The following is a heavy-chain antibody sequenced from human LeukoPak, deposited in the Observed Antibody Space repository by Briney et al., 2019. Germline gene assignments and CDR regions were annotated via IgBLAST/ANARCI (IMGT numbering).Heavy chain of an antibody. CDR3: ARDDYGDYVVNY. CDR1: GGSISSGDYY. V-gene: IGHV4-30-4*01. J-gene: IGHJ4*02. Sequence: SETLSLTCTVSGGSISSGDYYWSWIRQPPGKGLEWIGYIYYSGSTYYNPSLKSRVTISVDTSKNQFSLKLSSVTAADTAVYYCARDDYGDYVVNYWGQGTLVTVSS. D-gene: IGHD4-17*01. CDR2: IYYSGST.